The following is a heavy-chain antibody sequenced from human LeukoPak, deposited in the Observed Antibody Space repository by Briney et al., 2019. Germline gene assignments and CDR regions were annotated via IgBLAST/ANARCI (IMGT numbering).Heavy chain of an antibody. CDR1: GLTFSSYA. D-gene: IGHD4-17*01. Sequence: GGSLRLSCSASGLTFSSYAMHWVRQAPGKGLEWVAVISYDGSNKYYADSVKGRFTISRDNSKNTLYLQMNSLRAEDTAVYYCAKDLSLYGDYGYYGMDVWGQGTTVTVSS. CDR3: AKDLSLYGDYGYYGMDV. V-gene: IGHV3-30*04. CDR2: ISYDGSNK. J-gene: IGHJ6*02.